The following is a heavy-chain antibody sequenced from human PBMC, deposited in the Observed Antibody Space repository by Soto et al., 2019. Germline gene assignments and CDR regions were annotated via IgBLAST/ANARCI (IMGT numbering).Heavy chain of an antibody. J-gene: IGHJ6*02. CDR3: ARGSIVAGPSKENYYCGMDV. D-gene: IGHD2-21*01. CDR2: TYYRSKWYN. CDR1: GDSVSSNSAA. V-gene: IGHV6-1*01. Sequence: SQTLSLTCAISGDSVSSNSAAWNWIRQSPSRGLEWLGRTYYRSKWYNDYAVSVKSRITINPDTSKNQFSLQLNSVTPEDTAVYYCARGSIVAGPSKENYYCGMDVWGQGTTVTVSS.